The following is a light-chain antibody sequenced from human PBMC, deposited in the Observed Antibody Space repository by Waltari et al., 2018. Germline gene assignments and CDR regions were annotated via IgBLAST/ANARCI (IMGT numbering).Light chain of an antibody. CDR3: QKYGSLPAT. Sequence: EIVLTQSPGTLSLSPGERDTLSCRASQSVSRYLAWYQQKPGQAPRLLIYDGSSRATGIPDRFSGSGSGTDFSLTISRLEPEDFAVYYCQKYGSLPATFGQGTKVEIK. CDR2: DGS. J-gene: IGKJ1*01. V-gene: IGKV3-20*01. CDR1: QSVSRY.